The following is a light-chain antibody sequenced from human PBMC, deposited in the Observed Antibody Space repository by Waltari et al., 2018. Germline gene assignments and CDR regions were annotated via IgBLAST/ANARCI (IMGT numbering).Light chain of an antibody. CDR3: QQYYTTPHT. CDR1: HNVLYRYNNKNY. Sequence: DIVMTQSPESLAVSLGERATINCKSSHNVLYRYNNKNYFAWYQHKPGQPPKLLIYWTCSRDSGVPDRVSGSGSGTDFTLTISSLQAEDVAVYYCQQYYTTPHTFGQGTKLEIK. J-gene: IGKJ2*01. V-gene: IGKV4-1*01. CDR2: WTC.